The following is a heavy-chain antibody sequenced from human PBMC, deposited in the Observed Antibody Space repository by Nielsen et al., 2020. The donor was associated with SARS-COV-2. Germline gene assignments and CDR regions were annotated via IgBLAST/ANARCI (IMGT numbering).Heavy chain of an antibody. CDR2: IYSGGST. D-gene: IGHD6-13*01. CDR3: ASLYSSSWYFDY. Sequence: GGSLRLSCAASGFTVSSNYMSWVRQAPGKGLEWVSLIYSGGSTYYADSVKDRFTISRDNSKNTLYLQMNSLRAEDTAVYYCASLYSSSWYFDYWGQGTLVTVSS. J-gene: IGHJ4*02. V-gene: IGHV3-66*01. CDR1: GFTVSSNY.